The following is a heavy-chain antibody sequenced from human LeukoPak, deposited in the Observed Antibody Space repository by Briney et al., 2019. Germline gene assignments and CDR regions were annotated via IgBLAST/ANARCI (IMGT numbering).Heavy chain of an antibody. CDR3: ARSGPRLVTYYDSSGNAFDI. Sequence: PSETMSLTCTVSGYSISSGYSWGWVRQTPGKGLEWIGITHHRGATYYNPSLRSQVSISVDTSQNQFYLRLSSVTAADTAVYYCARSGPRLVTYYDSSGNAFDIWGQGTMVTVSS. J-gene: IGHJ3*02. D-gene: IGHD3-22*01. CDR2: THHRGAT. V-gene: IGHV4-38-2*02. CDR1: GYSISSGYS.